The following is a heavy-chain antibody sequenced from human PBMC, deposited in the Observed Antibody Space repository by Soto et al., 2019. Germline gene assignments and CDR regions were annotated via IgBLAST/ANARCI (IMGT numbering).Heavy chain of an antibody. J-gene: IGHJ6*02. Sequence: VKVSCKASGGTFSSYTISWVRQAPEQGLEWMGRIIPILGIANYSPSFQGQVTISADKSISTAYLQWSSLKASDTAMYYCARLLKVVQSTYYGMDVWGQGTTVTVSS. CDR1: GGTFSSYT. D-gene: IGHD1-1*01. CDR2: IIPILGIA. CDR3: ARLLKVVQSTYYGMDV. V-gene: IGHV1-69*02.